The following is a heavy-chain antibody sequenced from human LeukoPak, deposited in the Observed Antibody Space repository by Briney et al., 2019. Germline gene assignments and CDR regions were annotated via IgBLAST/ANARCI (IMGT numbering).Heavy chain of an antibody. Sequence: GGSLRLSCAASGFTFSSYSMNWVRQAPGKGLEWVSSISSSSSYIYYADSVKGRFTISRDNAKNSLYLQMNSLRAEDTAVYSCARDRYNWNPDCMGVWGQGTTVTVSS. V-gene: IGHV3-21*01. CDR2: ISSSSSYI. D-gene: IGHD1-20*01. CDR3: ARDRYNWNPDCMGV. CDR1: GFTFSSYS. J-gene: IGHJ6*02.